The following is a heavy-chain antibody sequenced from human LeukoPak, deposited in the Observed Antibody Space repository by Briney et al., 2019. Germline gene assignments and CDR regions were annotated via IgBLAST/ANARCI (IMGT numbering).Heavy chain of an antibody. V-gene: IGHV3-30*01. CDR1: GFTFSTYV. CDR3: ARIVAGSVYNSGMDV. J-gene: IGHJ6*02. D-gene: IGHD6-19*01. CDR2: ILYDGSSK. Sequence: GGSLRLSCAASGFTFSTYVMHWVRQAPGKGLQWVAVILYDGSSKYYADSVKGRFIISRDNSKNTLYLQMNGLTAEDTAVYYCARIVAGSVYNSGMDVWGQGTTVTVSS.